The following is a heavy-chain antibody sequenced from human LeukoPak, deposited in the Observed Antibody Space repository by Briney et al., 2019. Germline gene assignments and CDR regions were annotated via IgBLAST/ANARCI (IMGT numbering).Heavy chain of an antibody. Sequence: PGGSLRLSCAASGFTFSSYEMNWVRQAPGKGLGWVSRINSDGSSTSYADSVKGRFTISRDNAKNTLYLQMNSLRAEDTAVYYCARDISSGWPDYWGQGTLVTVSS. CDR1: GFTFSSYE. D-gene: IGHD6-19*01. V-gene: IGHV3-74*01. CDR2: INSDGSST. CDR3: ARDISSGWPDY. J-gene: IGHJ4*02.